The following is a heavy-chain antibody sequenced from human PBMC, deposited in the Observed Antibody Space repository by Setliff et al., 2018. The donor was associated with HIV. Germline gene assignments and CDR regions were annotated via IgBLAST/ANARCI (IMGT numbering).Heavy chain of an antibody. J-gene: IGHJ5*02. D-gene: IGHD6-13*01. CDR2: ISAYNDNT. Sequence: ASVKVSCKASGYTFTTFGINWVRQAPGQGLEWMGWISAYNDNTNYAQNLQGRVTMTTDTSTSTAYMELRSLRSDDTAVYYCARDHSSSWTGWFGPWGQGTQVTVSS. CDR3: ARDHSSSWTGWFGP. CDR1: GYTFTTFG. V-gene: IGHV1-18*01.